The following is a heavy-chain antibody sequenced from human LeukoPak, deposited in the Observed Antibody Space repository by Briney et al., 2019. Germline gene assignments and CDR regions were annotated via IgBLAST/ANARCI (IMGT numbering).Heavy chain of an antibody. J-gene: IGHJ4*02. CDR3: AKDRYYYGSGSFTDY. Sequence: PGGSLRLSCAASGFTFSSYAMSWVRQAPGKGLEWVSAISGSGGSTYYADSVKGRFTISRDNSKNPLYLQMNSLRAEDTAVYYCAKDRYYYGSGSFTDYWGQGTLVTVSS. D-gene: IGHD3-10*01. CDR1: GFTFSSYA. CDR2: ISGSGGST. V-gene: IGHV3-23*01.